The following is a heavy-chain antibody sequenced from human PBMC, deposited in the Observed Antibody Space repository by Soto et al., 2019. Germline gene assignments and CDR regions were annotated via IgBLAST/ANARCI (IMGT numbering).Heavy chain of an antibody. CDR3: AKAGSIVATIKYVGYYYGMDV. V-gene: IGHV3-23*01. J-gene: IGHJ6*02. CDR1: GFTFSSYA. D-gene: IGHD5-12*01. CDR2: ISGSGGST. Sequence: GGSLRLSCAASGFTFSSYAMSWVRQAPGKGLEWVSAISGSGGSTYYADSVKGRFTISRDNSKNTLYLQMNSLRAEDTAVYYCAKAGSIVATIKYVGYYYGMDVWGQGTTVTVSS.